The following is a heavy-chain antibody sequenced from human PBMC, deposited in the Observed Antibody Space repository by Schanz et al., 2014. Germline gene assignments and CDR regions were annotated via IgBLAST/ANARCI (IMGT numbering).Heavy chain of an antibody. D-gene: IGHD6-13*01. Sequence: EVQLLESGGGLVQPGGSLRLSCAASGITFSSHSFNWVRQAPGKGLEWISYITYNGGTIYYADSVKGRFTISRDNSKNTLYLQMSSLRAEDTAVYYCAKSQGSSFDSWGQGTLVTVSS. CDR2: ITYNGGTI. CDR1: GITFSSHS. V-gene: IGHV3-48*01. CDR3: AKSQGSSFDS. J-gene: IGHJ4*02.